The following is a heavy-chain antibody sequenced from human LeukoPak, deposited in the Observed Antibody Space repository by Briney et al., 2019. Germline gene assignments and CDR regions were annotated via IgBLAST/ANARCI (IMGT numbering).Heavy chain of an antibody. J-gene: IGHJ4*02. V-gene: IGHV3-21*06. CDR3: VRERFHGSGAPKFDF. D-gene: IGHD3-10*01. CDR2: ISGSGSYI. Sequence: PGGSLRLSCAASGFTFSDYSMKWVRQTPRKGLEWVSCISGSGSYIYYADSVKGRFTISRDNAKNSLHLQVNSLRAEDTAVYYCVRERFHGSGAPKFDFWGQGTLVTVSS. CDR1: GFTFSDYS.